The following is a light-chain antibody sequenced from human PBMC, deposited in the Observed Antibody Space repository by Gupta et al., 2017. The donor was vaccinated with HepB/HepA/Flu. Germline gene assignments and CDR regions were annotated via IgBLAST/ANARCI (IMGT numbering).Light chain of an antibody. Sequence: DIHITLSPSSLSASVGDRVTITCRASQSISSYLHWYQQKPGKAPKLLIYAASSVQSGVPSKFHGSGSGTDLTLTISRLQPANIATYFCQQCESTPRTFGHGTKVDIK. CDR2: AAS. CDR3: QQCESTPRT. V-gene: IGKV1-39*01. J-gene: IGKJ3*01. CDR1: QSISSY.